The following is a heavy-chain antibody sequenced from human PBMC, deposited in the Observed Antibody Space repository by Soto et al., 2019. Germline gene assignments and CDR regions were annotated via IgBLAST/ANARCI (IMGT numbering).Heavy chain of an antibody. V-gene: IGHV1-3*01. CDR1: GYTFTSYA. D-gene: IGHD4-17*01. CDR3: ARVTTVTRRYYYYGMDV. CDR2: INAGNGNT. J-gene: IGHJ6*02. Sequence: ASVKVSCKASGYTFTSYAMHWVRQAPGQRLEWMGWINAGNGNTKYSQKFQGRVTITRDTSASTAYMELSSLRSEDTAVYYCARVTTVTRRYYYYGMDVWGQGTTVTVSS.